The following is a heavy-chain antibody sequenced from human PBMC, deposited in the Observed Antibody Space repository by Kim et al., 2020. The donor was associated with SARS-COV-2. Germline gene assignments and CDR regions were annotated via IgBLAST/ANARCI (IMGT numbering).Heavy chain of an antibody. J-gene: IGHJ4*02. Sequence: ASVKVSCKASGYTFTSYGISWVRQAPGQGLEWMGWISAYNGNTNYAQKLQGRVTMTTDTSTSTAYMELRSLRSDDTAVYYCARDLGDCSGGSCYEEAAYWGQGTLVTVSS. CDR3: ARDLGDCSGGSCYEEAAY. CDR2: ISAYNGNT. V-gene: IGHV1-18*04. D-gene: IGHD2-15*01. CDR1: GYTFTSYG.